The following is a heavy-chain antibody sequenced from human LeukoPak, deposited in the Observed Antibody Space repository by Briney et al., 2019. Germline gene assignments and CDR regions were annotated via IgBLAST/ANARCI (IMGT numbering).Heavy chain of an antibody. V-gene: IGHV3-74*03. CDR2: IKRDGSST. D-gene: IGHD1-14*01. CDR3: TRDWRNLGMDV. Sequence: PGGSLRLSCAASGFTLSSYWMHWVRQVPGKGLVWVSRIKRDGSSTTYADSVKGRFSISRDNAKNTLYLQMSSLRVEDTAVYYCTRDWRNLGMDVWGQGTTVTVSS. J-gene: IGHJ6*02. CDR1: GFTLSSYW.